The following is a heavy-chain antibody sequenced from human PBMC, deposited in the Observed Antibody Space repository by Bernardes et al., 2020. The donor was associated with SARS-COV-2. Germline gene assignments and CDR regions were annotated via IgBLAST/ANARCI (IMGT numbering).Heavy chain of an antibody. J-gene: IGHJ4*02. CDR1: GFTLSTYW. Sequence: GGSLSLSCAASGFTLSTYWMHWVRQAPGKGLVWVSRINMDGSGTDYADSVKGRFTISRDNAKNTLYLQMNSLRAEDTAVYYCARENWGIDYWGQGTLVTVSS. V-gene: IGHV3-74*01. CDR3: ARENWGIDY. CDR2: INMDGSGT. D-gene: IGHD7-27*01.